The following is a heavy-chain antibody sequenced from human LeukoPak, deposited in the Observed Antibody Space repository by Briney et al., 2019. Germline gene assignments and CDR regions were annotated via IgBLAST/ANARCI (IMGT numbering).Heavy chain of an antibody. Sequence: SVKVSCKASGGTFSSYAISWVRQAPGQGLEWMGGIIPIFGAANYAQKFQGRVTFTADESTSTAYMELSSLRSEDTAVYYCARQYTALYYYYGMDVWGQGTTVTVSS. D-gene: IGHD2-2*02. CDR1: GGTFSSYA. J-gene: IGHJ6*02. V-gene: IGHV1-69*13. CDR2: IIPIFGAA. CDR3: ARQYTALYYYYGMDV.